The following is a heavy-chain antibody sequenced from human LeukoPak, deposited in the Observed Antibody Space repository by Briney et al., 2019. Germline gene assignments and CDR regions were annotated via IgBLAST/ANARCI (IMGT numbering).Heavy chain of an antibody. Sequence: MASETLSPTCAVSGVSISSGGYSWSWIRQPPGKGVEWIGCIYHSGSTYYNPSLKSRVTISVDRSKNQFSLKLSSVTAADTAVYYCARYKTPSDNWGPGTLVTVSS. CDR1: GVSISSGGYS. CDR2: IYHSGST. CDR3: ARYKTPSDN. D-gene: IGHD1-1*01. J-gene: IGHJ4*02. V-gene: IGHV4-30-2*01.